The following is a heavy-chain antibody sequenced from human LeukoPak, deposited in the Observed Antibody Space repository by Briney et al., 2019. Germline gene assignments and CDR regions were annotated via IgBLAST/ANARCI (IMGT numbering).Heavy chain of an antibody. CDR2: ISDSGGST. D-gene: IGHD3-9*01. V-gene: IGHV3-23*01. CDR3: AKVSESNYDILTGYYTPFYFDY. CDR1: GFTFSISA. Sequence: GGSLRLSCAASGFTFSISAMSWVRQAPGKGLEWVSGISDSGGSTFYADSVKGRFTISRDNSKNILYLQMNSLRADDTAVYYCAKVSESNYDILTGYYTPFYFDYWGQGTLVTVSS. J-gene: IGHJ4*02.